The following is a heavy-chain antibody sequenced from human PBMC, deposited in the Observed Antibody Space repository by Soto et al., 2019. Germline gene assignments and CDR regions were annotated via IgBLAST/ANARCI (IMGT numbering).Heavy chain of an antibody. J-gene: IGHJ4*02. V-gene: IGHV4-34*10. D-gene: IGHD1-26*01. CDR3: ARISSREIDY. Sequence: QVQLQESGPGLVKPSETLSLTCTVSGGSVSGYYWTWIRQTPGKGLEWIGEINHSGSTNYNPSLKSRVTISVDTSKNQFSLKLSSVTAADTAVYYCARISSREIDYWGQGTLVTVSS. CDR2: INHSGST. CDR1: GGSVSGYY.